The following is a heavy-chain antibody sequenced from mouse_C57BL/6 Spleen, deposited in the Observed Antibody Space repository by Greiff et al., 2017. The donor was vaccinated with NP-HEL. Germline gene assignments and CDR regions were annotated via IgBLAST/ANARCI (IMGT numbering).Heavy chain of an antibody. Sequence: VQLQQSGPELVKPGASVKMSCKASGYTFTDYNMHWVKQSHGKSLEWIGYINPNNGGTSYNQKFKGKATLTVNKSSSTAYMELRSLTSEDSAVYYCAKGTYYDYDEGYAMDYWGQGTSVTVSS. CDR1: GYTFTDYN. V-gene: IGHV1-22*01. D-gene: IGHD2-4*01. J-gene: IGHJ4*01. CDR3: AKGTYYDYDEGYAMDY. CDR2: INPNNGGT.